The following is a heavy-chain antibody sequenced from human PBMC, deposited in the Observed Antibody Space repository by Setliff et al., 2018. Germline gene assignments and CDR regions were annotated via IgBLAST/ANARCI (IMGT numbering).Heavy chain of an antibody. CDR1: GYTFTSYA. D-gene: IGHD6-19*01. Sequence: ASVKVSCKASGYTFTSYAMHWVRQAPGQRLEWMGWINAGNGNTKYSQKFQGRVTMTSDTSTSTAYMELRSLRSDDTAVYYCARVTMAVAGYFDFWGQGTLVTVSS. CDR3: ARVTMAVAGYFDF. J-gene: IGHJ4*02. CDR2: INAGNGNT. V-gene: IGHV1-3*01.